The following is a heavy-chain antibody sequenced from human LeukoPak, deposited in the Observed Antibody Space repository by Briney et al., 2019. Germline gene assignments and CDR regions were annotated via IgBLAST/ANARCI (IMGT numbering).Heavy chain of an antibody. CDR3: ARDQAYRTRYYYYYYMDV. J-gene: IGHJ6*03. D-gene: IGHD3-16*02. V-gene: IGHV1-69*01. CDR1: GGTFSSYA. Sequence: SVKVSCKASGGTFSSYAISWVRQAPGQGLEWMGGIIPIFGTANYAQKFQGRVTITADESTSTAYMELSSLRSEDTAVYYCARDQAYRTRYYYYYYMDVWGKGTTVTVSS. CDR2: IIPIFGTA.